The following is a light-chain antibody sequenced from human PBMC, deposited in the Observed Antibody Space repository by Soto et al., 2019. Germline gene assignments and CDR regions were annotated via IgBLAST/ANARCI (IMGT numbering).Light chain of an antibody. Sequence: QSVLTQPPSASGTPGQRVTISCSGSSSNIGSNTVNWYQQLPGTAPKLLIYSNNQRPSGGPDRFSCSKSCTPAPPAIQGRQSEDGADYYCAEWDDSLNGVVFGGGTRVTAL. V-gene: IGLV1-44*01. J-gene: IGLJ2*01. CDR1: SSNIGSNT. CDR3: AEWDDSLNGVV. CDR2: SNN.